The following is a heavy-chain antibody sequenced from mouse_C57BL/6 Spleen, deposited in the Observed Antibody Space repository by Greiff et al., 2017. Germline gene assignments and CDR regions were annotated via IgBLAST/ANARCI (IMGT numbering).Heavy chain of an antibody. Sequence: VQLQQSGAELVRPGASVKLSCTASGFNIKDDYMHWVKQRPEQGLEWIGWIDPENCDTEYASKFQGKATITADTSSNTAYLQLSSLTSEDTAVYYCTTPITTVVATDAMDYWGQGTSVTVSS. CDR1: GFNIKDDY. V-gene: IGHV14-4*01. D-gene: IGHD1-1*01. CDR3: TTPITTVVATDAMDY. J-gene: IGHJ4*01. CDR2: IDPENCDT.